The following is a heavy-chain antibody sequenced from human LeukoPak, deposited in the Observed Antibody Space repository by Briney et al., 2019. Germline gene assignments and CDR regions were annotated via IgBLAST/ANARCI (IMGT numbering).Heavy chain of an antibody. J-gene: IGHJ4*02. V-gene: IGHV3-9*01. Sequence: PGGSLRLSCAASGFTFDDYAMHWVRQAPGKGLEWVSGISWNSGSIGYADSVKGRFTISRDNAKNSLYLQMNSLRAEDTAVYYCARDRDSYGYFDYWGQGTLVTVSS. CDR3: ARDRDSYGYFDY. CDR1: GFTFDDYA. D-gene: IGHD5-18*01. CDR2: ISWNSGSI.